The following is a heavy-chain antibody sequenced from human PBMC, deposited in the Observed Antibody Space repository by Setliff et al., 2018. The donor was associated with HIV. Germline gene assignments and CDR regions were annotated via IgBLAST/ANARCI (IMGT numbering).Heavy chain of an antibody. CDR2: INWNGGST. V-gene: IGHV3-20*04. Sequence: GGSLRLSCAASGFTFNIYWMTWVRQAPGKGLEWVSGINWNGGSTGYADSVKGRFTISRDNAKNSLYLQMNSLRAEDTAVYYCARTREGRWLQSGAFDIWGQGTMVTVSS. D-gene: IGHD5-12*01. J-gene: IGHJ3*02. CDR1: GFTFNIYW. CDR3: ARTREGRWLQSGAFDI.